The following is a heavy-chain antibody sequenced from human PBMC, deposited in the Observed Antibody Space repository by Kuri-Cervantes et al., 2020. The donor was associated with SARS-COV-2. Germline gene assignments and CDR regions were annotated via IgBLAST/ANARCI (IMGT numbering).Heavy chain of an antibody. CDR1: GFTFSSYG. CDR2: ISHDGIKE. D-gene: IGHD1-26*01. V-gene: IGHV3-30-3*01. CDR3: ATPGWGGTGAS. J-gene: IGHJ5*02. Sequence: GESLKISCAASGFTFSSYGLHWVRQAPGKGLEWVAAISHDGIKEFYADSVKGRFIISRDNSKNTLYVELNSLRADDTAVYYCATPGWGGTGASWGQGTLVTVSS.